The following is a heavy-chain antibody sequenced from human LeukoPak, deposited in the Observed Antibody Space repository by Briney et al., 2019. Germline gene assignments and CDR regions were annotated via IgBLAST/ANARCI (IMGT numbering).Heavy chain of an antibody. CDR1: GGSVSSGSYY. D-gene: IGHD2-2*01. Sequence: SETLSLTCTVSGGSVSSGSYYWRWIRQPPGTGLEWVGYIYYSGSTNYNPSPKSRVTISVDTSKNQFSLKLSSVTAADTAVYYCARVPPGYCSSTSCYEWGRFDYWGQGTLVTVSS. CDR3: ARVPPGYCSSTSCYEWGRFDY. CDR2: IYYSGST. J-gene: IGHJ4*02. V-gene: IGHV4-61*01.